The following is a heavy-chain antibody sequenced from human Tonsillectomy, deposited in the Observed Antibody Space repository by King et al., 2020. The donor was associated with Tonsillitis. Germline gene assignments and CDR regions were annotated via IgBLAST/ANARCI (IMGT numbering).Heavy chain of an antibody. CDR1: GGSISSYF. V-gene: IGHV4-59*01. J-gene: IGHJ4*02. CDR3: ARGRDYGDY. Sequence: QLQESGPGLVKPSETLSLTCTVSGGSISSYFWSWIRQPPGKGLEWIGYIYYSGTTSYNPSLKSRVTISLATSKNHFSLNLSSVITADTAMYYCARGRDYGDYWGQGTLVTVSS. D-gene: IGHD4-17*01. CDR2: IYYSGTT.